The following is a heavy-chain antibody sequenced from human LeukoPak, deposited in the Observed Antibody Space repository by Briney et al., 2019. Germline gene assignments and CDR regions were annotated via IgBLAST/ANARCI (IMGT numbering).Heavy chain of an antibody. Sequence: PSETLSLTCTVSGGSINSTSNYWGWIRQPPGKGLEWIGSIYYSGSTSYNPSLKSRVTISVDTSKNQFSLKLSSATAADTAVYFCAGDYGDYYFDYWGQGTLVTVSS. D-gene: IGHD4-17*01. CDR2: IYYSGST. J-gene: IGHJ4*02. CDR1: GGSINSTSNY. V-gene: IGHV4-39*07. CDR3: AGDYGDYYFDY.